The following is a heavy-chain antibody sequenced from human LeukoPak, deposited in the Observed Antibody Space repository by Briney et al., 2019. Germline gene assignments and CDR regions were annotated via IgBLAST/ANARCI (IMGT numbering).Heavy chain of an antibody. V-gene: IGHV4-39*01. J-gene: IGHJ4*02. Sequence: SETLSLTCTVSGGSISSSSYYWGWIRQPPGKGLEWIGSIYYSGSTYYNPSLKSRVTISVDTSKNQFSLKLSSVTAADTAVYYCAGFDWLLRGAPGGYGHYWGQGTLVTVSS. CDR1: GGSISSSSYY. CDR2: IYYSGST. D-gene: IGHD3-9*01. CDR3: AGFDWLLRGAPGGYGHY.